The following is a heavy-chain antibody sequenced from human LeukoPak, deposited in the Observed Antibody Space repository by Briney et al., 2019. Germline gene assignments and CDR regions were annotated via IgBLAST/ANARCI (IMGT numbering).Heavy chain of an antibody. D-gene: IGHD3-22*01. J-gene: IGHJ4*02. V-gene: IGHV4-30-4*01. CDR3: ARVSSNYYDSTPKLGCFDD. CDR2: IYYSGST. Sequence: SETLSLTCTVSGGSISSGDYYWSWIRQPPGKGLEWIGYIYYSGSTYYNPSLKSRVTISVDTSKNQFSLKLSSVTAADAAVYYCARVSSNYYDSTPKLGCFDDWGQGTLVTVSS. CDR1: GGSISSGDYY.